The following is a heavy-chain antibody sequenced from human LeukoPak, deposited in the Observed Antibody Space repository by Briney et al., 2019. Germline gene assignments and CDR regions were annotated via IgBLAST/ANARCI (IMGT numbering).Heavy chain of an antibody. D-gene: IGHD6-19*01. V-gene: IGHV4-39*01. CDR2: IYYSGST. CDR1: GVSISSSTYY. CDR3: ARRRAIAVAGISQADFDY. J-gene: IGHJ4*02. Sequence: PSETLSLTCTVSGVSISSSTYYWGWIRQPPGKGLEWIGSIYYSGSTYYNPSLKSRVTISVDTSKNQFSLKLSSVTAADAAVYYCARRRAIAVAGISQADFDYWGQGTLVTVSS.